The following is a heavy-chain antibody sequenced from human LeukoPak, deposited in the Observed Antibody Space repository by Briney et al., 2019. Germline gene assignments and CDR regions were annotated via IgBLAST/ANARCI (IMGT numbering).Heavy chain of an antibody. CDR2: ISSSGSAT. J-gene: IGHJ6*02. Sequence: GGSLRLSCAASGFTFSTYSMSWVRQAPGKGLEWVSYISSSGSATNNADSVKGRFIISRDNAENSLYLQMNSLRAEDTAVYYCARGRGGVGYCGRTGCHGGVDVWGQGTTVTVSS. CDR3: ARGRGGVGYCGRTGCHGGVDV. V-gene: IGHV3-48*04. CDR1: GFTFSTYS. D-gene: IGHD2-2*01.